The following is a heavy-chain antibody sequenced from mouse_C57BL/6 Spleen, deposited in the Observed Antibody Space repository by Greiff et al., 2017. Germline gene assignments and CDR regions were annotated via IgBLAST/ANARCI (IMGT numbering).Heavy chain of an antibody. Sequence: QVQLQQSGAELVRPGASVKLSCKASGYTFTDYYINWVKQRPGQGLEWIARIYPGSGNTYYNEKFKGKATLTAGKSSSTAYMQLSSLTSEDSAVYFCARAAQATDYYAMDYWGQGTSVTVSS. D-gene: IGHD3-2*02. CDR1: GYTFTDYY. V-gene: IGHV1-76*01. CDR2: IYPGSGNT. CDR3: ARAAQATDYYAMDY. J-gene: IGHJ4*01.